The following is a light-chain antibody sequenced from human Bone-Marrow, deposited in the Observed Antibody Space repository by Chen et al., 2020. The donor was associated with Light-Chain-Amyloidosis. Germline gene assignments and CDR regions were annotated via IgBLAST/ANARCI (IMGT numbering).Light chain of an antibody. CDR3: DSRDRRSNHRGYV. CDR2: GKN. CDR1: SLRSYY. J-gene: IGLJ1*01. V-gene: IGLV3-19*01. Sequence: SSELTQDPAVSVALGQTVRITCQGDSLRSYYASWYQQKPGQAPVLVIYGKNNRPSGIPDRFSGASAGNAASLTITGAQGEDEADEYCDSRDRRSNHRGYVFGTGTKVT.